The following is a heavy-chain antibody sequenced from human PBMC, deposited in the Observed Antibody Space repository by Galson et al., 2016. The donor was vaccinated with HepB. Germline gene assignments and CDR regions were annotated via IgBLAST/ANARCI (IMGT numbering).Heavy chain of an antibody. D-gene: IGHD1-7*01. J-gene: IGHJ4*02. V-gene: IGHV3-23*01. CDR1: GFTFSSYA. Sequence: SLRLSCAASGFTFSSYALSWVRQAPGKGLEWVSTITGSGGSTYYADSVKGRFTISRDNSKHTLYLQMNSLRAEDTAVYYCAKNGGNYNGWGHFNYWGQGTLVTVSS. CDR3: AKNGGNYNGWGHFNY. CDR2: ITGSGGST.